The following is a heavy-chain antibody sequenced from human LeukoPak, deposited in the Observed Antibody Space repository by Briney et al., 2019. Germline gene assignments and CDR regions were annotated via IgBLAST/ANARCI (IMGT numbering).Heavy chain of an antibody. V-gene: IGHV3-21*01. CDR1: GFTFSSYS. CDR3: ARDYGPRRVTTPFDY. J-gene: IGHJ4*02. Sequence: GGSLRLSCAASGFTFSSYSMNWVRQAPGRGLEWVSSISSSSSYIYYADSVKGRFTISRDNAKNSLYLQMNSLRAEDTAVYYCARDYGPRRVTTPFDYWGQGTLVTVSS. CDR2: ISSSSSYI. D-gene: IGHD4-17*01.